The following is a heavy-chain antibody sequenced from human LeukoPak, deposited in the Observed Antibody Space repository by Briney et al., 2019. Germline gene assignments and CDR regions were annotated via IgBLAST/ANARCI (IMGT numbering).Heavy chain of an antibody. D-gene: IGHD6-19*01. CDR2: VSYDGSNK. V-gene: IGHV3-30-3*01. CDR1: GFTFSSYA. J-gene: IGHJ6*02. Sequence: GGSLRLSCATSGFTFSSYAMHWVRQAPGKGLEWVAVVSYDGSNKYYADSVKGRFTISRDNSKNTLYLQMNSLRAEDTAVYYCAREGSSGWIEVYYYYYGMDVWGQGTTVTVSS. CDR3: AREGSSGWIEVYYYYYGMDV.